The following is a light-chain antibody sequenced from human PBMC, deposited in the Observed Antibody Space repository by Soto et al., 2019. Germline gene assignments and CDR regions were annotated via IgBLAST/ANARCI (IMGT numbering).Light chain of an antibody. Sequence: EIVLTQSPATLSLSPGEGATLSCGASQSVSSSYLAWYQQKPGLAPRLLFYDASFRATGIPDRFSGSGSGTDFTLTISRLEPEDFAVYYCQQYGNSPQTFGQGTKLEIK. CDR3: QQYGNSPQT. CDR2: DAS. CDR1: QSVSSSY. J-gene: IGKJ2*01. V-gene: IGKV3D-20*01.